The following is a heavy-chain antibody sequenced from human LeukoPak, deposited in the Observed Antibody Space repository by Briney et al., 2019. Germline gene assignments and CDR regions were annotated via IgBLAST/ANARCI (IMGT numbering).Heavy chain of an antibody. CDR1: GGTFSSYA. CDR2: IIPIFGTA. CDR3: ARGSGYYYYYGMDV. Sequence: ASVKVSCKASGGTFSSYAISWVRQAPGQGLEWMGGIIPIFGTANYAQKFQGTVTITADKSTSTAYMELSSLRSEDTAVYYCARGSGYYYYYGMDVWGKGTTVTVS. J-gene: IGHJ6*04. V-gene: IGHV1-69*06.